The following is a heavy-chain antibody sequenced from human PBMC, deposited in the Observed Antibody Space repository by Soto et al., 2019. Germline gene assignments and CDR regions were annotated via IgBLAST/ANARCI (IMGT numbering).Heavy chain of an antibody. V-gene: IGHV1-69*09. D-gene: IGHD2-21*01. CDR3: AWMRIVIIDH. Sequence: QVQLQQSGAEVKRPGSSVKVSCKASGVSFNSYGFDWVRQAPGHGVEWLGKSTPALHLTNYAQSLQSRVTMTADTSTSTPYLQSTRPACKCAAVYYCAWMRIVIIDHWGLGTLVTV. J-gene: IGHJ4*02. CDR2: STPALHLT. CDR1: GVSFNSYG.